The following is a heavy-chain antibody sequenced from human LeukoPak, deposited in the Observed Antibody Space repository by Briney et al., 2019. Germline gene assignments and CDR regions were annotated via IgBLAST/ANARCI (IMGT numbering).Heavy chain of an antibody. CDR2: ISGSGGST. V-gene: IGHV3-23*01. J-gene: IGHJ4*02. D-gene: IGHD3-22*01. CDR1: GFTFSSYA. CDR3: ARGRYDSSGVDY. Sequence: GGSLRLSCAASGFTFSSYAMSWVRQAPGKGLEWVSAISGSGGSTYNADSVKGRFTISRDNSKNTLYLQMNSLRAEDTAVYYCARGRYDSSGVDYWGQGTLVTVSS.